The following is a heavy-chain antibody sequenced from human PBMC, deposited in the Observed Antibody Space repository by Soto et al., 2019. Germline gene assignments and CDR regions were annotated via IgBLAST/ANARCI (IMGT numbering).Heavy chain of an antibody. CDR2: ISGSGGST. CDR1: GFTFSSYA. D-gene: IGHD1-26*01. J-gene: IGHJ6*02. Sequence: GGSLRLSCAASGFTFSSYAMSWVRQAPGKGLEWVSAISGSGGSTYYADSVKGRFTISRDNSKNTLYLQMNSLRAEDTAVYYCARAGAVGNNYYGMDVWGQGTTVTVSS. V-gene: IGHV3-23*01. CDR3: ARAGAVGNNYYGMDV.